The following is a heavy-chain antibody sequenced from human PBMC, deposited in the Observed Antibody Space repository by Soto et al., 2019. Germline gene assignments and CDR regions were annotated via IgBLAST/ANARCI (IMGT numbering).Heavy chain of an antibody. CDR3: AKGWETGYSGYDWDH. CDR1: GFTFSSYG. Sequence: QVQLVESGGGVVQPGRSLRLSCAASGFTFSSYGMHWVRQAPGKGLEWVAVISYDGSNKYYADSVKGRFTISRDNSKNTLYLQMNSLRAEDTAVYYCAKGWETGYSGYDWDHWGQGTLVTVSS. J-gene: IGHJ4*02. V-gene: IGHV3-30*18. D-gene: IGHD5-12*01. CDR2: ISYDGSNK.